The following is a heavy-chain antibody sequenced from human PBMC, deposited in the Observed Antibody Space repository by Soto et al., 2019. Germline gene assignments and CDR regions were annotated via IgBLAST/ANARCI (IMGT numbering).Heavy chain of an antibody. CDR3: ASTVDTTMVTWALGN. Sequence: QVQLVESGGGVVQPGRSLRLSCAAPRFIFISYGMHWVRQAPGKGLEWLAVTSYDGNKKYYGDSVKGRFTISRDESNNTLNLQMNSLRPEDTAVYYCASTVDTTMVTWALGNWGQGTLVTVSS. V-gene: IGHV3-30*03. D-gene: IGHD5-18*01. CDR1: RFIFISYG. CDR2: TSYDGNKK. J-gene: IGHJ1*01.